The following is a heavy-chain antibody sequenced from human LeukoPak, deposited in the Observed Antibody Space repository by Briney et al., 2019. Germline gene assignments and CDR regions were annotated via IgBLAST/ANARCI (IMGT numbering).Heavy chain of an antibody. V-gene: IGHV4-4*02. Sequence: SETLSLTCTVSGGSISSSNWWSWVRQPPGKGLEWIGEIYHSGSTNYNPSLKSRVTISVDKSKSQFSLKLSSVTAADTAVYYCASYSSGSAPPGYFDYWGQGTLVTVSS. CDR2: IYHSGST. CDR1: GGSISSSNW. CDR3: ASYSSGSAPPGYFDY. J-gene: IGHJ4*02. D-gene: IGHD6-19*01.